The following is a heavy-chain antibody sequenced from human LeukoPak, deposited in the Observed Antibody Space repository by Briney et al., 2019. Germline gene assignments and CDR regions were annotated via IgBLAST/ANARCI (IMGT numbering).Heavy chain of an antibody. Sequence: GGSLRLSCAASGFTFSSYEMNWVRQAPGKGLEWVSYISSSSSTIYYADSVKGRFTISRDNAKNSLYLQMNSLRAEDTAVYYCARGFRDIVLMVYASAGDAFDIWGQGTMVTVSS. J-gene: IGHJ3*02. V-gene: IGHV3-48*03. CDR2: ISSSSSTI. CDR1: GFTFSSYE. D-gene: IGHD2-8*01. CDR3: ARGFRDIVLMVYASAGDAFDI.